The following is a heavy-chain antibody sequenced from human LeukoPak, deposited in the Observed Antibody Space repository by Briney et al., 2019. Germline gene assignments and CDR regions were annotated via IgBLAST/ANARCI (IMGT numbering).Heavy chain of an antibody. CDR2: ISGSGGST. Sequence: GGSLRLSCAASGFTFSSYAMSWVRQAPGKGLEWVSAISGSGGSTYYADSVKGRFTISRDNSKNTLYLQMNSLRAEDTAVYYCARSFSSSWIYFDYWGQGTLVTVSS. J-gene: IGHJ4*02. CDR1: GFTFSSYA. CDR3: ARSFSSSWIYFDY. V-gene: IGHV3-23*01. D-gene: IGHD6-13*01.